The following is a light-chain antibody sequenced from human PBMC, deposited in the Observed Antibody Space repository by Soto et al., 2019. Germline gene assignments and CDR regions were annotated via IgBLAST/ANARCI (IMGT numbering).Light chain of an antibody. CDR1: QSVSSN. CDR3: QKYNNWLTIT. Sequence: EIVMTQSPATLSVSPGERATLSCRASQSVSSNLAWYQQKPGQAPRLLIYGASTRATGIPARFSGSGSGTEFTLTISSLQSEDFAVYYCQKYNNWLTITLGQGTRLEIK. J-gene: IGKJ5*01. V-gene: IGKV3-15*01. CDR2: GAS.